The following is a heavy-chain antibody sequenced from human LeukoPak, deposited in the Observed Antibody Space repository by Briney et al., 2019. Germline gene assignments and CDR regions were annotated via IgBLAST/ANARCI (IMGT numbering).Heavy chain of an antibody. CDR1: GDSVSSNSAA. CDR3: TREARSTFDY. D-gene: IGHD1-26*01. CDR2: TYYRSKWYN. Sequence: SQTLSLTCAISGDSVSSNSAAWNWLRQSPSRGLEWLARTYYRSKWYNQYAISVKSRITINPDTSKNQLSLHLNSVTPEDSAVYHCTREARSTFDYWGQGTLVTVSS. V-gene: IGHV6-1*01. J-gene: IGHJ4*02.